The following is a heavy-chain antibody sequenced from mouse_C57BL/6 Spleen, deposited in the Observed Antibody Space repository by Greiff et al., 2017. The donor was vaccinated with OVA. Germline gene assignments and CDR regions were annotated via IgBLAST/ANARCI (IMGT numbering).Heavy chain of an antibody. J-gene: IGHJ2*01. CDR2: IDPSDSYT. Sequence: VQLQQPGAELVKPGASVKLSCKASGYTFTSYWMQWVKQRPGQGLEWIGEIDPSDSYTNYNQKFKGKATLTVATSSSTAYMQLSSLTSEDSAVYYCARKTRLYGSSVFDYWGQGTTLTVSS. CDR3: ARKTRLYGSSVFDY. CDR1: GYTFTSYW. V-gene: IGHV1-50*01. D-gene: IGHD1-1*01.